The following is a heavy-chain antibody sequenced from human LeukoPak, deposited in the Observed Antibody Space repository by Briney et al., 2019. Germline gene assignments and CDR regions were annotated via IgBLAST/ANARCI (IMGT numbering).Heavy chain of an antibody. CDR2: TSFDGSNE. J-gene: IGHJ2*01. D-gene: IGHD2-2*01. V-gene: IGHV3-30*04. CDR1: GFTFSNYA. Sequence: SGGSLRLSCAASGFTFSNYAVHWVRQAPGKGLEWVGITSFDGSNEYYADSVKGRFTISRDNSKNTLYPQMNSLRTDDTALYYCARESTGWYFDLWGRGTLVTVSS. CDR3: ARESTGWYFDL.